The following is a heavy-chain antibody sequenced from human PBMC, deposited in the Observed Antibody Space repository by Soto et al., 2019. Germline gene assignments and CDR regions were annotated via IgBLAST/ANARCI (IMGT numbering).Heavy chain of an antibody. Sequence: QVQLVQSGAEVKKPGASVKVSCKAFGYTFTSYYMHWVRQAPGQGLEWMGIINPISGSTNYAQKFKGRVTGTRDTSTSTVYMELSSLRSEDTAVYYCARGVLLWFGELSLDYWGQGTLVTVSS. CDR2: INPISGST. D-gene: IGHD3-10*01. J-gene: IGHJ4*02. CDR1: GYTFTSYY. CDR3: ARGVLLWFGELSLDY. V-gene: IGHV1-46*03.